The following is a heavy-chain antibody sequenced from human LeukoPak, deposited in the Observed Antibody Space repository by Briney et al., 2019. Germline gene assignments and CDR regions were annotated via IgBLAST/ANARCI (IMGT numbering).Heavy chain of an antibody. Sequence: GGSLRPSCAASGFTFSDYYMSWIRRAPGKGLEWVSYISSSGSTIYYADSVKGRFTISRDNAKNSLYLQMNSLRAEDTAVYYCARFRDFWSGFDYWGQGTLVTVSS. V-gene: IGHV3-11*01. CDR2: ISSSGSTI. CDR1: GFTFSDYY. CDR3: ARFRDFWSGFDY. J-gene: IGHJ4*02. D-gene: IGHD3-3*01.